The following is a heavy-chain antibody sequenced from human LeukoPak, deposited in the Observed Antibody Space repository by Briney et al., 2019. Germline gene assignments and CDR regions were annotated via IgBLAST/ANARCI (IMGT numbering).Heavy chain of an antibody. CDR1: GFTFSHYG. Sequence: PGGSLRLSCATSGFTFSHYGMSWVRQAPGKGLERVAEIWSDGTNTYYGDPVKGRFTISRDNFKNTVYLQMNSLRDEDTAVYYWSNCAQRGCDHSISLDKWGQGTLVTVSS. V-gene: IGHV3-33*01. J-gene: IGHJ4*02. CDR3: SNCAQRGCDHSISLDK. CDR2: IWSDGTNT. D-gene: IGHD4-11*01.